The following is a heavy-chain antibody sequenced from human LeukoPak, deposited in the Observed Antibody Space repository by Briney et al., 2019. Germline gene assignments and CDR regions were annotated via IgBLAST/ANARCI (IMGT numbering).Heavy chain of an antibody. CDR3: ARDQSEQLGNWFDP. J-gene: IGHJ5*02. Sequence: PGGSLRLSCAASGFTFATYAMSWVRQAPGRGLEWVSGISDSGRGTYYAASVRGRFTIARDNSKNTLSLQMNSLRAEDTAVYYCARDQSEQLGNWFDPWGQGTLVTVSS. CDR2: ISDSGRGT. D-gene: IGHD6-13*01. CDR1: GFTFATYA. V-gene: IGHV3-23*01.